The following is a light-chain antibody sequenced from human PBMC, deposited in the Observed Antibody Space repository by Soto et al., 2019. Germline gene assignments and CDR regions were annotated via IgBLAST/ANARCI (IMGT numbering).Light chain of an antibody. CDR1: QSISSW. Sequence: DIQMTQSPSTLSASVGDRVTITCRASQSISSWLAWYQQKPGKAPKLLIYMASSLESGVPSRFSGSESGTEFTLTISSLQPDDFATYYCQQYNSYSPYTFGQGTKLEIK. V-gene: IGKV1-5*03. CDR3: QQYNSYSPYT. CDR2: MAS. J-gene: IGKJ2*01.